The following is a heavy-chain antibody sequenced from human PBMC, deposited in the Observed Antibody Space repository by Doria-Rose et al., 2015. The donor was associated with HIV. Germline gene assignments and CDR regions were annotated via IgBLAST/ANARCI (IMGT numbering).Heavy chain of an antibody. CDR3: ARVLSGTHGY. V-gene: IGHV4-59*01. CDR2: IFYTGST. D-gene: IGHD1-26*01. CDR1: GGSISHYY. Sequence: QVQLQESGPGLVKPSETLSLTCSVSGGSISHYYWSWIRQPPGKGLEYIGDIFYTGSTNYSPSLKSRVSISIDTSKNKFSLRLSSVTAADTAVYYCARVLSGTHGYWGQGTLVTVSS. J-gene: IGHJ4*02.